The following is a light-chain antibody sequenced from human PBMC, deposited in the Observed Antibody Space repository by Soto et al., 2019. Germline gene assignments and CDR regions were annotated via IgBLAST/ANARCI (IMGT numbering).Light chain of an antibody. CDR1: QSLLFSNGYNY. CDR3: MQSLQTPWT. CDR2: GGS. V-gene: IGKV2-28*01. J-gene: IGKJ1*01. Sequence: DIVMTQSPLSLPVTPGEPASISCRSSQSLLFSNGYNYLVWYLQKPGQSPQLLISGGSDRASGVPDKFSGSGSGTDFTLKISRVEAEDVGVYYCMQSLQTPWTFGQGTNVDIK.